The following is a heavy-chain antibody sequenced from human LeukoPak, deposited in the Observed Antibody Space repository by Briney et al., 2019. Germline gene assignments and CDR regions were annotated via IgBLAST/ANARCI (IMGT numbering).Heavy chain of an antibody. CDR1: GGTFSSYT. V-gene: IGHV1-69*04. CDR3: ARDSHEGYCSSTSCPKAWFDP. D-gene: IGHD2-2*01. CDR2: IIPILGIA. Sequence: SVKVSCKASGGTFSSYTISWVRQAPGQGLEWMGRIIPILGIANYAQKFQGRVTITADKSTSTAYMELSSLRSEDTAVYYCARDSHEGYCSSTSCPKAWFDPWGQGTLVTVSS. J-gene: IGHJ5*02.